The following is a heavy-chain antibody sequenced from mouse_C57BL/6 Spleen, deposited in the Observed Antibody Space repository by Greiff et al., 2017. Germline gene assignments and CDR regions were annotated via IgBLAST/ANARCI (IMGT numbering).Heavy chain of an antibody. Sequence: EVHLVESGGDLVKPGGSLKLSCAASGFTFSSYGMSWVRQTPDKRLEWVATISSGGSYTYYPDSVKGRFTISRDNAKNTLYLQMSSLKSEDTAMYYCARHRITTVVGRGFAYWGQGTLVTVSA. CDR3: ARHRITTVVGRGFAY. CDR2: ISSGGSYT. D-gene: IGHD1-1*01. V-gene: IGHV5-6*01. CDR1: GFTFSSYG. J-gene: IGHJ3*01.